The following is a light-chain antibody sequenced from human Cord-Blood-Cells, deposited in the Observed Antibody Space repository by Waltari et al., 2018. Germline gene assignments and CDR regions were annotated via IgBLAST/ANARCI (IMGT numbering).Light chain of an antibody. CDR2: DAS. V-gene: IGKV1-5*01. CDR1: QSISSW. CDR3: QQYNSYSPT. J-gene: IGKJ1*01. Sequence: DIQMTQSPSTLSASVGDRVTITCRASQSISSWLAWYQQKPGKAPKLLIYDASSLESGVPSRFSGSGSGTEFTLTINSLQPDDFATHYYQQYNSYSPTFGQGTKVEIK.